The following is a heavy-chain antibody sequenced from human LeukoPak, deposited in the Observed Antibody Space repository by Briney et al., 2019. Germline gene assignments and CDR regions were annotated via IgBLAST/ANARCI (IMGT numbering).Heavy chain of an antibody. D-gene: IGHD4-17*01. CDR2: IIPILGIA. CDR3: AREDYGSDTSCFDY. CDR1: GGTFSSYA. Sequence: GASVKVSCKASGGTFSSYAISWVRQAPGQGLEWMGRIIPILGIANYAQKFQGRITMTRDTSTSAVYMELSSLRSEDTAVYYCAREDYGSDTSCFDYWGQGTLVTVSS. V-gene: IGHV1-69*04. J-gene: IGHJ4*02.